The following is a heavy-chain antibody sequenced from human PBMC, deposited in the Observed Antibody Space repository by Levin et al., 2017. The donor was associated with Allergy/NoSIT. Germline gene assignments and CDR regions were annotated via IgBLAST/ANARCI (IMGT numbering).Heavy chain of an antibody. CDR1: GFSFSTYA. Sequence: GGSLRLSCAASGFSFSTYAMSWVRQAPGKGLEWVSSINNAGAITYYADSVKGRFTISRDNAKNTLSLQMNNLSAEDTALYYCVKDGRAYFYYMDVWGKGTTVTVSS. CDR3: VKDGRAYFYYMDV. V-gene: IGHV3-23*01. CDR2: INNAGAIT. J-gene: IGHJ6*03.